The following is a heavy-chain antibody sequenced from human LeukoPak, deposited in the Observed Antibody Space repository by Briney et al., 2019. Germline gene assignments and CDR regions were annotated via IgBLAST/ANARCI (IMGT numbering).Heavy chain of an antibody. CDR3: AIVISSGSFHDY. D-gene: IGHD3-22*01. CDR2: MSTSGST. Sequence: SETLSLTCTISGGSISSYYWSWIRQPAGKGLEWIGRMSTSGSTNYNPSLTSRVTMSVDKSKNQFSLNLNSVTAADPAVYFCAIVISSGSFHDYWGQGARVTVSS. CDR1: GGSISSYY. J-gene: IGHJ4*02. V-gene: IGHV4-4*07.